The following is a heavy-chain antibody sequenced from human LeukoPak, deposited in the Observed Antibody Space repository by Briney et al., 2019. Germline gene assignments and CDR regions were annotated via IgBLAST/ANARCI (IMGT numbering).Heavy chain of an antibody. CDR2: IYSGGST. V-gene: IGHV3-66*01. CDR1: GFTVSSNY. Sequence: GGSLRLSCAASGFTVSSNYMSWVRQAPGKGLEWVSVIYSGGSTYYVDPVKGRFTISGDNSKNTLYLQMNSLRAEDTAVYYCARGGISSSSPVNWGQGTLVTVSS. CDR3: ARGGISSSSPVN. D-gene: IGHD6-13*01. J-gene: IGHJ4*02.